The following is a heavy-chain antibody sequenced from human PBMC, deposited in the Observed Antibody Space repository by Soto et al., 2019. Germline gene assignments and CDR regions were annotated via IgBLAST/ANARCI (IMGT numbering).Heavy chain of an antibody. CDR3: ARRVWDSLVVVATTRGAFDL. V-gene: IGHV3-48*03. Sequence: PGGSLRLSCEASGFMFRSYEMHWVRQAPRRGLEWVSYISSSGTSIYYADSVKGRFTISRDTAKNSLYLQMKSLRVEDTAVYYCARRVWDSLVVVATTRGAFDLWGQGTMVT. D-gene: IGHD2-15*01. J-gene: IGHJ3*01. CDR2: ISSSGTSI. CDR1: GFMFRSYE.